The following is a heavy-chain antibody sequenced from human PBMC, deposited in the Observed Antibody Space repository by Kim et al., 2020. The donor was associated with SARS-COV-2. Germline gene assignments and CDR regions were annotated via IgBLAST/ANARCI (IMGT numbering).Heavy chain of an antibody. CDR3: ARGPRGYSYGYVDY. Sequence: ADSVKGRFTIYRDNAKNSLYLQMNSLIAEYTAVYYCARGPRGYSYGYVDYWGQGTLVTVSS. D-gene: IGHD5-18*01. V-gene: IGHV3-21*01. J-gene: IGHJ4*02.